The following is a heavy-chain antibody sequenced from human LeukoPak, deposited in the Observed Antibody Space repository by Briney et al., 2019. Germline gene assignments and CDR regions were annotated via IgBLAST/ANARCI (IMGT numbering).Heavy chain of an antibody. D-gene: IGHD2-15*01. Sequence: GGSLRLSCAASGFTFSSYAMSWVRQAPGKGLEWVSAISGSGGSTYYADSVKGRFTISRDNSKNALYLQMNSLRAEDTAVYYCAKDTHPYCSGGSCYSTFDYWGQGTLVTVSS. CDR1: GFTFSSYA. J-gene: IGHJ4*02. CDR2: ISGSGGST. CDR3: AKDTHPYCSGGSCYSTFDY. V-gene: IGHV3-23*01.